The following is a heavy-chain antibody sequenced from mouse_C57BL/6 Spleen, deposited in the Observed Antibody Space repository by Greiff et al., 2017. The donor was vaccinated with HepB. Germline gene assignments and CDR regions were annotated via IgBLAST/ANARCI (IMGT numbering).Heavy chain of an antibody. J-gene: IGHJ3*01. Sequence: QVQLQQPGAELVRPGSSVQLSCKASGYPFTSYWMHWVKQRPIQGLEWIGNIDPSDSETNYTQKFKDKATLTVDKSSSTAYMQLSSLTSEDSAVYYCARSDSNYAWFAYWGQGTLVTVSA. D-gene: IGHD2-5*01. CDR2: IDPSDSET. CDR3: ARSDSNYAWFAY. V-gene: IGHV1-52*01. CDR1: GYPFTSYW.